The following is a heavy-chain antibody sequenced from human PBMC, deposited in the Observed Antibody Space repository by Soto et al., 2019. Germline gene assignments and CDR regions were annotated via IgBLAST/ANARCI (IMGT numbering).Heavy chain of an antibody. V-gene: IGHV4-59*01. Sequence: SDTLSLTCTVSGGSISIYYWSWIRQPPGKGLEWIGYIYYSGSTNYNPSLKSRVTISVDTSKNQFSLKLSSVTAADTAVYYCAREIGLDYWGQGTLVTVSS. CDR2: IYYSGST. CDR1: GGSISIYY. CDR3: AREIGLDY. J-gene: IGHJ4*02.